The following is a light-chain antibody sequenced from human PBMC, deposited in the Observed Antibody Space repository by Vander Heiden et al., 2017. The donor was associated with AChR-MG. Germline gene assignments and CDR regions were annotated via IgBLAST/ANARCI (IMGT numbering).Light chain of an antibody. CDR2: DAS. Sequence: IVLTPSPATLSLSPGDSATLSCRASQSVSSYVAWYQQKPGQAPRLLIYDASNRATGIPARFSGSGSGTDFTLTISSLAPEDFAVYYCQQRSNWPLTFGGGTKVEIK. V-gene: IGKV3-11*01. CDR1: QSVSSY. CDR3: QQRSNWPLT. J-gene: IGKJ4*01.